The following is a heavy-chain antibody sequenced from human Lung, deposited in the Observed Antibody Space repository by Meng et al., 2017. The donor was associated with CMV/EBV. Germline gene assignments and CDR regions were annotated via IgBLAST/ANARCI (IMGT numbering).Heavy chain of an antibody. V-gene: IGHV1-69*05. Sequence: SVXVSXKASGGSLSDYAISWVRQAPGQGLEWMGGIIPIFGTTNYAQKFPGRVTITTDESATTAYMDLSSLRSEDTAVFYCARGPSTSYDTSRGLHSWGQGXLVTVSS. J-gene: IGHJ4*02. D-gene: IGHD3-22*01. CDR3: ARGPSTSYDTSRGLHS. CDR2: IIPIFGTT. CDR1: GGSLSDYA.